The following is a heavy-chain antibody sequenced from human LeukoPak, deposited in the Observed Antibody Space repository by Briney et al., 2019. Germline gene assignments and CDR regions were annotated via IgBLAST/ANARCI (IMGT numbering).Heavy chain of an antibody. CDR2: IYYSGST. Sequence: PSETLSLTCTVSGGSISSYYWSWIRQPPGKGLGWIGYIYYSGSTNYNPSLKSRVTISVDTSKNQFSLKLSSVTAADTAVYYCARHISYSSGWYYFDYWGQGTLVTVSS. D-gene: IGHD6-19*01. V-gene: IGHV4-59*08. CDR3: ARHISYSSGWYYFDY. CDR1: GGSISSYY. J-gene: IGHJ4*02.